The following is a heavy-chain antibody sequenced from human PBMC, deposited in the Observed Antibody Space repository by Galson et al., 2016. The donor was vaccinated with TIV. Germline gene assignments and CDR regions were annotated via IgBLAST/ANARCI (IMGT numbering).Heavy chain of an antibody. CDR2: TRTYNGDT. Sequence: SVKVSCKASGYNFAMHAISWVRQAPGEGLEWMAWTRTYNGDTRHAEKVQGRVTTTTDTSTGTAYMELRSLRSDDTAVYYCARDRNSVSAVVLEDDAFDIWGQGTLVTVS. D-gene: IGHD3-3*01. J-gene: IGHJ3*02. CDR1: GYNFAMHA. V-gene: IGHV1-18*01. CDR3: ARDRNSVSAVVLEDDAFDI.